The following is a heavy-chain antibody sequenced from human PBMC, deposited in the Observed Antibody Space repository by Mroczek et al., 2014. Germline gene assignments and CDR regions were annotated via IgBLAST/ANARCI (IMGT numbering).Heavy chain of an antibody. CDR3: ARGGGYSYGITVAGWFDP. CDR1: GYTFTSYD. V-gene: IGHV1-8*01. CDR2: MNPNSGNT. D-gene: IGHD5-18*01. J-gene: IGHJ5*02. Sequence: SGAEVKKPGASVKVSCKASGYTFTSYDINWVRQATGQGLEWMGWMNPNSGNTGYAQKFQGRVTMTRNTSISTAYMELSSLRSEDTAVYYCARGGGYSYGITVAGWFDPWGQGTPGHRLL.